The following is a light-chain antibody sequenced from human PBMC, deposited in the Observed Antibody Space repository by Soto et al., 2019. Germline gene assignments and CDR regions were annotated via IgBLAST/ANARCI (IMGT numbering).Light chain of an antibody. CDR1: QGIARY. CDR2: GTS. Sequence: DIQMTQSPSSLSASVGDRITITCRASQGIARYLNWYQQKPGTAPKLLIYGTSNLHSGVPSRFSGSGTGTDFTLTISSLQPEDFATYFCQQSYNSKSFGQGTKVDIK. CDR3: QQSYNSKS. V-gene: IGKV1-39*01. J-gene: IGKJ1*01.